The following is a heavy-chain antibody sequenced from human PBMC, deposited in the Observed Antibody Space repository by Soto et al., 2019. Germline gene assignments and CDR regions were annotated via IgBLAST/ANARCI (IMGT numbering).Heavy chain of an antibody. CDR3: ARVETGYYDSSGNFDY. CDR2: IYYSGST. CDR1: GGSISSYY. V-gene: IGHV4-59*01. D-gene: IGHD3-22*01. Sequence: SETLSLTCTVSGGSISSYYWSWIRQPPGKGLEWIGYIYYSGSTNYNPSLKSRVTISVDTSKNQFSLKLSSVTAADTAVYYCARVETGYYDSSGNFDYWGQGTLVTVSS. J-gene: IGHJ4*02.